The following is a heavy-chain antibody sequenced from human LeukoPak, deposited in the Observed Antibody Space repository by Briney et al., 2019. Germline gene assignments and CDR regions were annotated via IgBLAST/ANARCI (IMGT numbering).Heavy chain of an antibody. V-gene: IGHV3-21*01. CDR2: ISSSSYI. J-gene: IGHJ3*02. Sequence: GGSLRLSCAASGFTFSSYDMHWVRQATGKGLEWVSSISSSSYIYYADSVKGRFTISRDNAKNSLYLQMNSLRAEDTAVYYCARDPPVAYCSGGSCYPEDAFDIWGQGTMVTVSS. CDR3: ARDPPVAYCSGGSCYPEDAFDI. D-gene: IGHD2-15*01. CDR1: GFTFSSYD.